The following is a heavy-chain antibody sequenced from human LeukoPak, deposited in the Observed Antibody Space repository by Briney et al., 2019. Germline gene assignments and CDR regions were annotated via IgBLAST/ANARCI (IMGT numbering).Heavy chain of an antibody. J-gene: IGHJ4*02. V-gene: IGHV3-7*01. CDR1: GFTFSDYW. Sequence: GGSLRLSCAVSGFTFSDYWMSWVRQAPGKGLEWVSSINQDGTDKYYVDPVKGRFTISRDNANKSQYLQMSSLRVEDTAVYYCARGGRRTVTTIVCDHFDYWGQGTLVTVSS. D-gene: IGHD4-17*01. CDR2: INQDGTDK. CDR3: ARGGRRTVTTIVCDHFDY.